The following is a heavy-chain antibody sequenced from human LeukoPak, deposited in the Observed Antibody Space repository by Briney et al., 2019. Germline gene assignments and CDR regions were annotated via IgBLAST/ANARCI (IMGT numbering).Heavy chain of an antibody. CDR1: GFTFSSYA. V-gene: IGHV3-23*01. CDR3: AKDGDTAMVSFWFDP. CDR2: ISGSGGST. D-gene: IGHD5-18*01. Sequence: GGSLRLSCAASGFTFSSYAMSWVRQAPGNGLEWVSAISGSGGSTYYADSVKGRFTISRDNSKNTLYLQMNSLRAEDTALYYCAKDGDTAMVSFWFDPWGQGTLVTVSS. J-gene: IGHJ5*02.